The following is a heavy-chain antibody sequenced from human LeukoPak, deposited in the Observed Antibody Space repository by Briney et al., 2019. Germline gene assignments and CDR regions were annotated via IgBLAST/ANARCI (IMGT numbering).Heavy chain of an antibody. CDR2: ISYDGSNK. D-gene: IGHD3-22*01. V-gene: IGHV3-30*18. CDR3: AKDLPRNYYDSSGYYGAFGY. CDR1: GFTFTNYG. Sequence: GGSLRLSCAASGFTFTNYGMHWVRQAPGKGLEWVAVISYDGSNKYYADSVKGRFTISRDNSKNTLYLQMNSLRAEDTAVYYCAKDLPRNYYDSSGYYGAFGYWGQGTLVTVSS. J-gene: IGHJ4*02.